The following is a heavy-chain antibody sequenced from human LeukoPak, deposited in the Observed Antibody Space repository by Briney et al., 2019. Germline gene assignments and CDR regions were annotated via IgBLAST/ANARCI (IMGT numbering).Heavy chain of an antibody. V-gene: IGHV3-21*01. D-gene: IGHD3-10*02. CDR1: GFTFSSYN. J-gene: IGHJ6*04. CDR3: AELGITMIGGV. Sequence: GGSLRLSCAASGFTFSSYNMNWVRQAPGQGLEWVSSITSGSSYIYYADSVKGRFTISRDNAKSSLYLQMNSLRAEDTAVCYCAELGITMIGGVWGKGTTVTISS. CDR2: ITSGSSYI.